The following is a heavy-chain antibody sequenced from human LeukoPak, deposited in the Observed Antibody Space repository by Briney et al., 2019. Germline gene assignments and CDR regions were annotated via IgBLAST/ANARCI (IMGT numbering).Heavy chain of an antibody. CDR3: ATDPAVAGMSGVDY. V-gene: IGHV3-53*01. J-gene: IGHJ4*02. CDR2: IYPGGST. D-gene: IGHD6-19*01. CDR1: GFTFSNNY. Sequence: GGSLRLSCAASGFTFSNNYIAWVRQAPGKGLEWVSVIYPGGSTYYADSVKGRFTISRDNAKNSLYLQMNSLRDEDTAVYYCATDPAVAGMSGVDYWGQGTLVTVSS.